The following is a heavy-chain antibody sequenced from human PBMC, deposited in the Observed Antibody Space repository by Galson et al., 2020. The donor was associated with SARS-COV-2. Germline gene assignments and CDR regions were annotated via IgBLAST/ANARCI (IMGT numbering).Heavy chain of an antibody. D-gene: IGHD1-7*01. J-gene: IGHJ6*03. CDR3: ARHLDLGLHYYMDV. Sequence: TYYADSVKGRFTISRDNSKNSLSLQMNSLRPEDTALYYCARHLDLGLHYYMDVWGKGTTVTVSS. V-gene: IGHV3-43D*03. CDR2: T.